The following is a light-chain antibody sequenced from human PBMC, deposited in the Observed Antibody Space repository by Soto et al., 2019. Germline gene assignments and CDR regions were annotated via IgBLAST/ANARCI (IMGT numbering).Light chain of an antibody. CDR1: QSITSNY. Sequence: EIVLTQSPGTLSLSPGERITLSCRASQSITSNYLAWYQQNPGQAPRLLIYDASSRATGIPERFSGSGSGTDFSLTISRLEPEDFAVYYCQQYGSSPYTFGQGTKLEI. V-gene: IGKV3-20*01. CDR2: DAS. CDR3: QQYGSSPYT. J-gene: IGKJ2*01.